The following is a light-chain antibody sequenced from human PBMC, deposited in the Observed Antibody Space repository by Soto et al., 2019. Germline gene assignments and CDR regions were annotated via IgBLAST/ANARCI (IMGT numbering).Light chain of an antibody. V-gene: IGLV4-69*01. CDR3: QTWGTGFQF. CDR2: LNNDGSQ. J-gene: IGLJ2*01. CDR1: SGHSSYA. Sequence: QLVLTQSPSASASLGASVKLTCTLSSGHSSYAIAWHQKQPGKGPRDLMDLNNDGSQTKGDGIPDRFSGSSSGADRFLIISSLQSEDEADYYCQTWGTGFQFFGGGTKLTVL.